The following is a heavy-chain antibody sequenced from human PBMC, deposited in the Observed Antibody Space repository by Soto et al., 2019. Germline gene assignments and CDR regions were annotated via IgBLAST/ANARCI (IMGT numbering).Heavy chain of an antibody. Sequence: QVQLVQSGAEVKKPGASVKVSCKVSGYTLTELSMHWVRQAPGKGLEWMGGFDPEDGETIYAQKFQDRVTMTEDTSTDTAYMELSSLRSEDTAVYYCATLQPMPEETIDPTTVTTMGVYFDYWGQGTLVTVSS. V-gene: IGHV1-24*01. CDR2: FDPEDGET. J-gene: IGHJ4*02. CDR1: GYTLTELS. CDR3: ATLQPMPEETIDPTTVTTMGVYFDY. D-gene: IGHD4-17*01.